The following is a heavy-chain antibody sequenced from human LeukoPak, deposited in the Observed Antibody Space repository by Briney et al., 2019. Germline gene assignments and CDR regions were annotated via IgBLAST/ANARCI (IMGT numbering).Heavy chain of an antibody. CDR1: VGSISSHY. CDR2: IYTSGST. CDR3: AREPIQVWLRGGYYFDY. D-gene: IGHD5-18*01. Sequence: PSETLSLTCTVSVGSISSHYWSWIRQPAGKGLEWIGRIYTSGSTNYNPSLKSRVTMSVDTSKNQFSLKLSSVTAADTAVYYCAREPIQVWLRGGYYFDYWGQGTLVTVSS. J-gene: IGHJ4*02. V-gene: IGHV4-4*07.